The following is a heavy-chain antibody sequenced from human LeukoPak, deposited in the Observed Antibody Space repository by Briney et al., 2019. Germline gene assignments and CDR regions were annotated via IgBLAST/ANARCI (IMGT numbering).Heavy chain of an antibody. CDR2: IHYSGSA. CDR3: ARRKRDYYDSSDDAFDI. J-gene: IGHJ3*02. CDR1: GGSFSGYY. D-gene: IGHD3-22*01. V-gene: IGHV4-34*01. Sequence: PSETLSLTCAVYGGSFSGYYWTWIRQPPGKGLEWIGEIHYSGSATYNPSLESRVAISVDTSKNQFSLKLNSVTAAGTAVYYCARRKRDYYDSSDDAFDIWGQGTMVTVSS.